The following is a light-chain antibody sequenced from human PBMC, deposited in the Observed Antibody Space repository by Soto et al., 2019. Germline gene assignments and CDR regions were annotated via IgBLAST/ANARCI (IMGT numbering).Light chain of an antibody. CDR3: MQALQTPRT. J-gene: IGKJ1*01. V-gene: IGKV2-28*01. Sequence: DIVMTQSPLSLAVTPGEAASISCTSSQSLLHKNKNTYFNWYLKKPGQSPQLLIYMGFKRASGVPDRFSGSGSGTYFTLRISRVEAEDAGVYYCMQALQTPRTFGPGTEVEVK. CDR1: QSLLHKNKNTY. CDR2: MGF.